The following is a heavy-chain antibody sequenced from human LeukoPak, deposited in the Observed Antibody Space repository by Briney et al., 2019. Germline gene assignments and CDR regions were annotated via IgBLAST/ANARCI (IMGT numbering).Heavy chain of an antibody. CDR2: INANSGTT. V-gene: IGHV3-23*01. Sequence: QPGGSLRLSCAASGFAFSFYAMSWLRQPPGKGLEWVSTINANSGTTSYAASVRGRFTISRDNSKNTLYLQVNTLRADDTATYYCAKPISGGLAVTASWFRPWGQGTLVVVSS. J-gene: IGHJ5*01. D-gene: IGHD6-19*01. CDR3: AKPISGGLAVTASWFRP. CDR1: GFAFSFYA.